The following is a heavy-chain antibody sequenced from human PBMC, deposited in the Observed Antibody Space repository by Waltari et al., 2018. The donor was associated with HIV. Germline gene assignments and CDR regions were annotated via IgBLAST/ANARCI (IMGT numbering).Heavy chain of an antibody. CDR3: ARGYSSSRWIPLYH. D-gene: IGHD6-6*01. J-gene: IGHJ4*02. Sequence: QVQLVASGGGVVQPGTSLTLYCAVSGFTFTNFAIHWVRQSPGKGLEWLAVFWSDGVEISYADSVKGRFTISKDSSQKTLYLHLTSLRAEDTALYYCARGYSSSRWIPLYHWGRGTLVTVSS. CDR1: GFTFTNFA. CDR2: FWSDGVEI. V-gene: IGHV3-33*01.